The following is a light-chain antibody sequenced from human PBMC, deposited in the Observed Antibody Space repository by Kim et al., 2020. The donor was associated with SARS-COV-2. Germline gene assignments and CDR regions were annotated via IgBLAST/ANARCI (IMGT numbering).Light chain of an antibody. CDR2: GAS. V-gene: IGKV3-15*01. CDR3: QQYNSWPPYN. J-gene: IGKJ2*01. Sequence: PGERATSSCRDGQSVSSNLAWYQQQPGQAPRLLIYGASTRATGIPARFSGSGSGTEFTLSISSLQSEDFAVYYCQQYNSWPPYNFGLGTKLEI. CDR1: QSVSSN.